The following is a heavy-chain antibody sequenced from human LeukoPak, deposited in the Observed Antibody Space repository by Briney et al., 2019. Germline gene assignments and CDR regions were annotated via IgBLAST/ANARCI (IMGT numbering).Heavy chain of an antibody. V-gene: IGHV4-59*08. CDR2: IDSSWST. J-gene: IGHJ4*02. Sequence: SETLSLTCSVSGGSIPGYYWSWIRLSPGKGLDWIGYIDSSWSTNFNPSLKRRVTMSVDKSKNQCSLRLSSVTVADTALYYCARLQDYFDRTGYLYYFDVWGQGTLVTVSS. D-gene: IGHD3-22*01. CDR1: GGSIPGYY. CDR3: ARLQDYFDRTGYLYYFDV.